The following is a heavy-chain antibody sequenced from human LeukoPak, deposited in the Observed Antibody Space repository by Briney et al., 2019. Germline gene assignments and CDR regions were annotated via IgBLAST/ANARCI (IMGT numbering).Heavy chain of an antibody. CDR1: GYTFTSYG. CDR2: ISAYNGNT. D-gene: IGHD2-8*01. J-gene: IGHJ6*02. CDR3: ARDGHCTNGVCHYNSMDV. Sequence: ASVKVSCKASGYTFTSYGISWVRQAPGQGLEWMGWISAYNGNTNYAQKLQGRVTMTTDTSTSTAYMELRSLRSDDTAVYYCARDGHCTNGVCHYNSMDVWGQGTTVTVSS. V-gene: IGHV1-18*01.